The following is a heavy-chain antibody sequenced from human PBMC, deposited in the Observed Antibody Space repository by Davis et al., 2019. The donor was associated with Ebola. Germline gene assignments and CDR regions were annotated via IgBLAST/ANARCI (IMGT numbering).Heavy chain of an antibody. Sequence: GESLKISCAASGFTFSGPAMHWVRQASGKGLEWVGRIRSKANSYATAYAASVKGRFTISRDDSKNTAYLQMNSLKTEDTAVYYCTSAYGDWDYWGQGTLVTVSS. D-gene: IGHD4-17*01. J-gene: IGHJ4*02. CDR2: IRSKANSYAT. CDR1: GFTFSGPA. V-gene: IGHV3-73*01. CDR3: TSAYGDWDY.